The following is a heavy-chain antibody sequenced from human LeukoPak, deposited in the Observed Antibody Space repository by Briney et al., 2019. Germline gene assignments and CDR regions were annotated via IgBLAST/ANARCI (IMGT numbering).Heavy chain of an antibody. D-gene: IGHD5-18*01. CDR2: IYPGDSST. CDR1: GYSFTSYW. CDR3: ARPIVDTAMVFDY. J-gene: IGHJ4*02. V-gene: IGHV5-51*01. Sequence: GESLKISCKGSGYSFTSYWIGWVRQMPGKGLEYMGIIYPGDSSTKYSPSFQGQVTISADKSISTAFLQWSSLKASDTAMYYCARPIVDTAMVFDYWGQGTLVTVSS.